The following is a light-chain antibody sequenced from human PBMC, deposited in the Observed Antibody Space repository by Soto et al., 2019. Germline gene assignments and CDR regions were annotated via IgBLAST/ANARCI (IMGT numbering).Light chain of an antibody. V-gene: IGKV3-15*01. CDR1: QSVGSD. Sequence: EIVMTQSPTTLSLSPGESVTLSCRASQSVGSDLAWYQQIPGQAPRLLIYGASTRATGIPARFSGSGSATEFTLTISSLQSEDFEMYYCQQYHWAPDTFGQGTRLEIK. CDR2: GAS. J-gene: IGKJ5*01. CDR3: QQYHWAPDT.